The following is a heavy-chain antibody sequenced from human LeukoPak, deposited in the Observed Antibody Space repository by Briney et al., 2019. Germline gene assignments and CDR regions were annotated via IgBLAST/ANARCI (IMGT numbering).Heavy chain of an antibody. V-gene: IGHV3-7*01. CDR2: LHADGNEK. J-gene: IGHJ4*02. D-gene: IGHD5-12*01. CDR3: ARGGYSFDY. CDR1: GFSLSGYW. Sequence: GGSLRLSCAAYGFSLSGYWVSWVRQAPGKGLEWVASLHADGNEKYFVHSVKGRFTVSRDNAKSSLYLQMNSLRVEDTAVYYCARGGYSFDYLGQGTLVTVSS.